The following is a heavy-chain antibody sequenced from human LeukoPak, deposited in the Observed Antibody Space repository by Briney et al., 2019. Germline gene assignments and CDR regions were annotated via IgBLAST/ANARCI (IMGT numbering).Heavy chain of an antibody. J-gene: IGHJ4*02. V-gene: IGHV3-7*03. Sequence: GGSLRLSCAASGFTFTTYWMSWVRQAPGKGLEWVANIKQDGTEKYYVDSVKGRFTISRDNSKNTLYLQMNSLRAEDTAVYYCAGIRRFAHLDYWGQGTLVTVSS. CDR3: AGIRRFAHLDY. CDR2: IKQDGTEK. CDR1: GFTFTTYW.